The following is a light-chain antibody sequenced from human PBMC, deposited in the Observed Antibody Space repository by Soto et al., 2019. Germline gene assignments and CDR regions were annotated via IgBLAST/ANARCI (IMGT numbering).Light chain of an antibody. J-gene: IGLJ1*01. CDR3: GAWDDGVYV. V-gene: IGLV1-44*01. CDR2: SNS. Sequence: QSVLTQPPSASGTPGQRVTISCSGSSSNIGTHTVNWHQQVPGTAPKLLLYSNSQRPSGVPDRFSGSKSGTSASLAISGLQYEDEADYYCGAWDDGVYVFGTGTKVTVL. CDR1: SSNIGTHT.